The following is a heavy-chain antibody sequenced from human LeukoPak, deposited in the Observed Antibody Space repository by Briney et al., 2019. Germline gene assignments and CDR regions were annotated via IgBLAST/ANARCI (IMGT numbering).Heavy chain of an antibody. J-gene: IGHJ4*02. CDR1: GGSISSGGYS. CDR3: ARTGGSTVFDY. D-gene: IGHD4-17*01. Sequence: SETLSLTCAVSGGSISSGGYSWSWIRQPPGTGLEWIGYIYHSGSTYYNPSLKSRVTISVDRSKNQFSLKLSSVTAADTAVYYCARTGGSTVFDYWGQGTLVTVSS. CDR2: IYHSGST. V-gene: IGHV4-30-2*01.